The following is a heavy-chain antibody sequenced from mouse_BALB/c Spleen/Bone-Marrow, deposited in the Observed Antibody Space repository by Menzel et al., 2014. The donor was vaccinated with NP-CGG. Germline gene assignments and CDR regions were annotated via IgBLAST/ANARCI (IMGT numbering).Heavy chain of an antibody. J-gene: IGHJ3*01. CDR3: ARGGNDGWFAD. V-gene: IGHV14-3*02. Sequence: DVQLQESGAELVKPGASVKLSCTASGFNIKDTYLHWVKQRPEQGLEWIGRIDPANVDIIYDPKFQGKATMTADTSSNTAYLQLSSLTSEDTAVYYCARGGNDGWFADWGQGTLVTVSA. CDR1: GFNIKDTY. D-gene: IGHD2-2*01. CDR2: IDPANVDI.